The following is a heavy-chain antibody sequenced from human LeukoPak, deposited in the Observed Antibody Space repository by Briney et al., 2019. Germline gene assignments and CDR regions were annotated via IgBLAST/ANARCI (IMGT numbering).Heavy chain of an antibody. CDR1: GYTFTAYS. J-gene: IGHJ5*02. V-gene: IGHV1-2*02. Sequence: ASVKVSCKASGYTFTAYSLHWVRQAPGQGLEWMGLVNPNGGGTNYAQKFQGRVTMTRDTSISTAYMELSRLRSDDTAVYYCARDPWIFGVVNWFDPWGQGTLVTVSS. D-gene: IGHD3-3*01. CDR3: ARDPWIFGVVNWFDP. CDR2: VNPNGGGT.